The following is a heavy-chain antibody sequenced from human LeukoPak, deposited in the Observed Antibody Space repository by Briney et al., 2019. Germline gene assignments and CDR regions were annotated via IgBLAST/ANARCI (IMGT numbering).Heavy chain of an antibody. Sequence: GGSLRLSCAASRFTVSTNYMSWVRQAPGKGLEWVSIIYSTGGKYYADSVKGRFTISRDNSKHTLYLQMNSLRAEDTAVYYCARDLVVVTGLRTRGSFDIWGQGTMVTVSS. D-gene: IGHD2-21*02. CDR1: RFTVSTNY. J-gene: IGHJ3*02. V-gene: IGHV3-66*01. CDR2: IYSTGGK. CDR3: ARDLVVVTGLRTRGSFDI.